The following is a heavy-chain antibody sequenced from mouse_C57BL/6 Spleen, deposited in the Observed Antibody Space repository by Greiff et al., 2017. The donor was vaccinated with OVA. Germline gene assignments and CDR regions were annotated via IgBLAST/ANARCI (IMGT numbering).Heavy chain of an antibody. V-gene: IGHV1-7*01. Sequence: VQLQQSGAELAKPGASVKLSCKASGYTFTSYWMHWVKQRPGQGLEWIGYINPSSGYPKYNQKFKDKATLTADKSSSTAYRQLSSLTYEDSAVYYCANLYDGYYDYWGQGTTLTVSS. D-gene: IGHD2-3*01. J-gene: IGHJ2*01. CDR2: INPSSGYP. CDR3: ANLYDGYYDY. CDR1: GYTFTSYW.